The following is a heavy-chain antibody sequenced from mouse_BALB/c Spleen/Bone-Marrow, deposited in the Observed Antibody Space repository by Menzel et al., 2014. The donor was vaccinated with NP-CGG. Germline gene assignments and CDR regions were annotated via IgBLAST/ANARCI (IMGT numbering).Heavy chain of an antibody. D-gene: IGHD1-2*01. CDR2: IDPSDSET. CDR1: GYSFTSYW. J-gene: IGHJ4*01. V-gene: IGHV1S127*01. CDR3: ARELLRLRSAVDY. Sequence: QVQLQQPGPQLVRPGASVKISCKASGYSFTSYWMHWVEQRPGQGLEWIGMIDPSDSETRLNQKFKDKATLTVDKSSSTAYMQLSSPTSEDSAVYYCARELLRLRSAVDYWGQGTSVTVSS.